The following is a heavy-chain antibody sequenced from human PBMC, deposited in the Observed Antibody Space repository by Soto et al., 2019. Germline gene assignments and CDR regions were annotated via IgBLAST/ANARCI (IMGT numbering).Heavy chain of an antibody. CDR1: GFTFSSYA. V-gene: IGHV3-30-3*01. Sequence: SCAASGFTFSSYAMHWVRQAPGKGLEWVAVISYDGSNKYYADSVKGRFTISRDNSKNTLYLQMNSLRAEDTAVYYCATPLTRYCSGGSCSPNYWGQGTLVTVSS. CDR3: ATPLTRYCSGGSCSPNY. J-gene: IGHJ4*02. D-gene: IGHD2-15*01. CDR2: ISYDGSNK.